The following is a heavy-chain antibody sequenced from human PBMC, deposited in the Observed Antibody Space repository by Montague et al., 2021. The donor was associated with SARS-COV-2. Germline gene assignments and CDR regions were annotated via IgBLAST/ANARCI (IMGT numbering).Heavy chain of an antibody. V-gene: IGHV4-61*01. Sequence: SETLSLTCTVSGGSISSSSYYWSWIRQPPGKGLEWIGYIYYSGSTNYNPSLKSRVTISVDTSKNQFSLKLSSVTAADTAVYYCAREGSGRGYYYYGMDVWGQGTTVTVSS. CDR1: GGSISSSSYY. J-gene: IGHJ6*02. CDR2: IYYSGST. D-gene: IGHD3-10*01. CDR3: AREGSGRGYYYYGMDV.